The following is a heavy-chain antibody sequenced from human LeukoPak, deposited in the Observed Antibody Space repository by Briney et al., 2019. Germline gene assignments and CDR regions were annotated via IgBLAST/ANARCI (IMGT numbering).Heavy chain of an antibody. V-gene: IGHV3-21*04. CDR3: ATSLSRNFDY. CDR1: GFTFSSYS. Sequence: KAGGSLRLSCAASGFTFSSYSMNWVRQAPGKGLEWVSSISSSSSYIYYADSVKGRFTISRDNSKNTLYLQMNSLRAEDTAVYYCATSLSRNFDYWGQGTLVTVSS. J-gene: IGHJ4*02. CDR2: ISSSSSYI. D-gene: IGHD2/OR15-2a*01.